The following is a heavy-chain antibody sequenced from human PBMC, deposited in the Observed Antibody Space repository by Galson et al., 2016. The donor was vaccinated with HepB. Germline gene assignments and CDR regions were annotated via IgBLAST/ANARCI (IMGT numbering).Heavy chain of an antibody. CDR3: ARSWSCSDDRCDSGWFDP. D-gene: IGHD2-15*01. Sequence: SVKVSCKASGYIFRSYGLNWVRQAPGQGLEWMGWISPYNGKTYHAQVFQGRVTMTTDTSTSTAYMELRSLRSDDTAIYYCARSWSCSDDRCDSGWFDPWGQGTLVTVSS. CDR2: ISPYNGKT. V-gene: IGHV1-18*01. J-gene: IGHJ5*02. CDR1: GYIFRSYG.